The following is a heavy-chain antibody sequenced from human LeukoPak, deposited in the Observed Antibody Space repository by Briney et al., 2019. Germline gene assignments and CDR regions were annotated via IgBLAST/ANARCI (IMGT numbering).Heavy chain of an antibody. V-gene: IGHV3-9*01. D-gene: IGHD6-13*01. Sequence: GRSLRLSCAASGFTFDDYAMHWVRQAPGKGLEWVSGISWNSGSIGYADSVKGRFTISRDNAKNSLYLQMNSLRAEDTAWYYCAKDRIAARSGTNYFDYWGQGTLVTVSS. CDR3: AKDRIAARSGTNYFDY. CDR1: GFTFDDYA. J-gene: IGHJ4*02. CDR2: ISWNSGSI.